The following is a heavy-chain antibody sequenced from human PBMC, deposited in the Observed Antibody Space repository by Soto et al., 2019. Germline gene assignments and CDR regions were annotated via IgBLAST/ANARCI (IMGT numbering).Heavy chain of an antibody. V-gene: IGHV3-74*01. CDR2: INSDGSST. Sequence: GGSLRLSCAASGFTFSSYWMHWVRQAPGKGLVWVSRINSDGSSTSYADSVKGRFTISRDNAKNTLHLQMNSLRAEDTAVYYCAREVGFGSGYLARGMDVWGQGTTVTVSS. J-gene: IGHJ6*02. CDR3: AREVGFGSGYLARGMDV. D-gene: IGHD3-3*01. CDR1: GFTFSSYW.